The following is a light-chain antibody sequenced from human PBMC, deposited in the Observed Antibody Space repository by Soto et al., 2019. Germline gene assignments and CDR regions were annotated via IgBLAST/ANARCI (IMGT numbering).Light chain of an antibody. J-gene: IGKJ1*01. V-gene: IGKV1-5*03. CDR1: QSIGSW. CDR3: QQYGSYSPWT. CDR2: NAS. Sequence: DIQMTQSHSTLSASVGDRVTITCRASQSIGSWLAWYQQKPGKAPKLLIYNASSLESGVPSRFSGSGSGTEFTLTISSLQPDDFASYYCQQYGSYSPWTFGQGTKVEIK.